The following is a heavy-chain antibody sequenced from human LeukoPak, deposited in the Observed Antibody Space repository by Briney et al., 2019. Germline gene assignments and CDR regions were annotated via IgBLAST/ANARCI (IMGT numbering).Heavy chain of an antibody. V-gene: IGHV3-23*01. CDR3: AKEFDYYDSSPLQY. J-gene: IGHJ4*02. CDR2: ISDSGGST. CDR1: GFTFSSYA. Sequence: GGSLRLSCAASGFTFSSYAMHWVRQAPGKGLEWLSSISDSGGSTVYVDSVKGRFTISRDNSKNTLYLQMNSLRAEDTAVYYCAKEFDYYDSSPLQYWGQGTLVTVSS. D-gene: IGHD3-22*01.